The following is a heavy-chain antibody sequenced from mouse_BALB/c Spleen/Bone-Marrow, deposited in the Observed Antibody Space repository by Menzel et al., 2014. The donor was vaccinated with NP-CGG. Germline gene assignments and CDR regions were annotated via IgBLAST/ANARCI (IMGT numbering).Heavy chain of an antibody. CDR2: IHPSGSET. V-gene: IGHV1-61*01. J-gene: IGHJ3*01. CDR1: GYSFTSYW. CDR3: ARSRGEGY. Sequence: QVQLQQSGAELVRPGASVKLSCKASGYSFTSYWMNWVKQRPGQGLEWIGMIHPSGSETRLNQNFKDKATLTVDKSSSTAYMQPSSPTSEDSAVYYCARSRGEGYWGQGTLVTVSA.